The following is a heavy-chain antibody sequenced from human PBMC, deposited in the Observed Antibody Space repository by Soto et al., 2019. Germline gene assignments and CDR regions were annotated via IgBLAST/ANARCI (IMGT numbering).Heavy chain of an antibody. CDR1: GDSVSSNSAA. CDR2: TYYRSKWYN. CDR3: ARVPAHKGFFYYYYVMDV. J-gene: IGHJ6*02. Sequence: PSQTLSLTCAISGDSVSSNSAAWNWIRQSPSIGLEWLGRTYYRSKWYNDYAVSVKSRITINPDTSKNQFSLQLNSVTPEDTAVYYCARVPAHKGFFYYYYVMDVWGQGTTVIVFS. V-gene: IGHV6-1*01. D-gene: IGHD3-3*01.